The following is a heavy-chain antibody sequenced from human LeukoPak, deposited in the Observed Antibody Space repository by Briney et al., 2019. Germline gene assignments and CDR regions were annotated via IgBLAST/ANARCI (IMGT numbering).Heavy chain of an antibody. CDR2: FDPEDGET. J-gene: IGHJ4*02. V-gene: IGHV1-24*01. D-gene: IGHD3-22*01. CDR3: ARVFSGYFDY. Sequence: ASVNVSCKVSGYTLTEFSMHWVRQSPGKGLEWMGGFDPEDGETIYAQKFQGRVTLTEDTSTDTAYMELSSLRSEDTAVYYCARVFSGYFDYWGQGTLVTVSS. CDR1: GYTLTEFS.